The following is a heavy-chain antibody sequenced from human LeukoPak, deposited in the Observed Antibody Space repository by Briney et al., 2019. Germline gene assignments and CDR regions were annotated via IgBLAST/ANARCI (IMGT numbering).Heavy chain of an antibody. CDR1: GGSISSSSYY. V-gene: IGHV4-39*07. D-gene: IGHD4-17*01. J-gene: IGHJ5*02. Sequence: SETLSLTCTVSGGSISSSSYYWGWIRQPPGKGLEWIGEINHSGSTNYNPSLKSRVTISVDTSKNQFSLKLSSVTAADTAVYYCARRRGTTVTKSWTAWGQGTLVTVSS. CDR3: ARRRGTTVTKSWTA. CDR2: INHSGST.